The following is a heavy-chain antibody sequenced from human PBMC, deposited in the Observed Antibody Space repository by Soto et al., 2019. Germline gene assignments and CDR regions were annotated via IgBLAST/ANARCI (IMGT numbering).Heavy chain of an antibody. CDR2: ISGSGGST. V-gene: IGHV3-23*01. CDR1: GLTFSSYA. CDR3: AKTSNNYYHYYDMDV. D-gene: IGHD4-4*01. J-gene: IGHJ6*02. Sequence: ESGGGLVQPGGSLRLSCAASGLTFSSYAMSWVRQAPGKGLEWVSAISGSGGSTYYADTVKGRFTISRDNSKNTLYLQMNSLRAEDTAVYYCAKTSNNYYHYYDMDVWGQGTTVSVSS.